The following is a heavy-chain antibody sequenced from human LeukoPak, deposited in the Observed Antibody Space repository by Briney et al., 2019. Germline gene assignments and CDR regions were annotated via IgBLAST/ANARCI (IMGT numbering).Heavy chain of an antibody. D-gene: IGHD3-22*01. J-gene: IGHJ4*02. CDR2: ISSSSSYI. V-gene: IGHV3-21*04. Sequence: GGSLRLSCAASGFTFSSYSMNWVRQAPGKGLEWVSSISSSSSYIYYADSVKGRFTISRDNSKNTLYLQMNSLRAEDTAVYYCAKSKEEWYYYDSSGYIDYFDYWGQGTLVTVSS. CDR3: AKSKEEWYYYDSSGYIDYFDY. CDR1: GFTFSSYS.